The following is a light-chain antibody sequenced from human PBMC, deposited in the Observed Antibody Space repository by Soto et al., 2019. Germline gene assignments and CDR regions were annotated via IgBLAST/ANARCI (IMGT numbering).Light chain of an antibody. CDR3: QQYGSSQYT. CDR1: QSVNNNY. V-gene: IGKV3-20*01. CDR2: GAS. Sequence: EIVLTQSPGTLSLSPGERATLSCRASQSVNNNYLAWYQQKPGQAPRLLIYGASSRATGIPDRFSGSGSGTDFTLTISRLEPEDLAVYYCQQYGSSQYTFGQGTKLDIK. J-gene: IGKJ2*01.